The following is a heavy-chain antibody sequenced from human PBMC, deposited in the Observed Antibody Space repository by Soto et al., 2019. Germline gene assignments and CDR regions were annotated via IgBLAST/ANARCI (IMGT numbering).Heavy chain of an antibody. CDR1: GYTFTSYA. J-gene: IGHJ4*02. V-gene: IGHV1-3*01. CDR2: INAGNGNT. CDR3: ARVRYSSGWYYFDY. D-gene: IGHD6-19*01. Sequence: QVQLVQSGAEVKKPGASVQVSCKASGYTFTSYAMHWVRQAPGQRLEWMGWINAGNGNTKYSQKLQGRVTITRDTSASTAYMELSSLRSEDTAVYYCARVRYSSGWYYFDYWGQGTLVTVSS.